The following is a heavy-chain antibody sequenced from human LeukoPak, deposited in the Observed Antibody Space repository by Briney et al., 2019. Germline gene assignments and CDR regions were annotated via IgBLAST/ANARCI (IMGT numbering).Heavy chain of an antibody. Sequence: GGSLSLSCAASGFTFSSYSMNWVRQAPGKGLEWVSSISSSSSYIYYADSVKGRFTISRDNAKNSLYLQMNSLRAEDTAVYYCARDKGSYLPDYWGQGTLVTVSS. CDR2: ISSSSSYI. V-gene: IGHV3-21*01. D-gene: IGHD1-26*01. CDR1: GFTFSSYS. CDR3: ARDKGSYLPDY. J-gene: IGHJ4*02.